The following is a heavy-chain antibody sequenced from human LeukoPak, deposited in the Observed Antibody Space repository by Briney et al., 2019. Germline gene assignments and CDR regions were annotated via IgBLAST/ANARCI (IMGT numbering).Heavy chain of an antibody. V-gene: IGHV1-69*02. CDR3: ATPDWALRAHPDYFGY. CDR2: IIPILGIA. CDR1: GYTFTSYY. Sequence: SVKVSCKASGYTFTSYYMHWVRQAPGQGLEWMGRIIPILGIANYAQKFQGRVTITADKSTSTAYMELSSLRSEDTAVYYCATPDWALRAHPDYFGYWGQGTLVTVSS. D-gene: IGHD3-9*01. J-gene: IGHJ4*02.